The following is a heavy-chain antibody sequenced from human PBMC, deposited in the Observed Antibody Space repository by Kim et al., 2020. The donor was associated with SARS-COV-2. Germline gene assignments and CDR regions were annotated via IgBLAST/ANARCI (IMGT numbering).Heavy chain of an antibody. J-gene: IGHJ5*02. V-gene: IGHV4-34*01. CDR3: ARARYSSGWYGTYNWFDP. CDR2: INHSGST. D-gene: IGHD6-19*01. Sequence: SETLSLTCAVYGGSFSGYYWSWIRQPPGKGLEWIGEINHSGSTNYNPSLKSRVTISVDTSKNQFSLKLSSVTAADTAVYYCARARYSSGWYGTYNWFDP. CDR1: GGSFSGYY.